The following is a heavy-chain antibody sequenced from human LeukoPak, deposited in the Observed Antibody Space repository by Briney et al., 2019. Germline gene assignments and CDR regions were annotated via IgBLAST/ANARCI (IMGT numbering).Heavy chain of an antibody. CDR3: ARVSGGVFED. J-gene: IGHJ4*02. V-gene: IGHV6-1*01. D-gene: IGHD2-8*01. CDR2: TYYRSKWSD. Sequence: SQTLSVTCGISGDSVSSNRVTWNWIRQSPSRGLEWLGRTYYRSKWSDDYSVSVKSRITINADTSKNQFSLHLNSVTPEDTAVYYCARVSGGVFEDWGQGTLVTVSS. CDR1: GDSVSSNRVT.